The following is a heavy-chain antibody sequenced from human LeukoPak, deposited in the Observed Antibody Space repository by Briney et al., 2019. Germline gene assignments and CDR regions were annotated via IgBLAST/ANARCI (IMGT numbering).Heavy chain of an antibody. CDR2: IVVGSGNT. Sequence: SVKVSCKASGFTFTSSAMQWVRQARGQRLEWIGWIVVGSGNTNYAQKFQERVTITRDMSTSTAYMELSSLRSEDTAVYYCHLLGSGSYYGLDYWGQGTLVTVSS. CDR1: GFTFTSSA. V-gene: IGHV1-58*02. CDR3: HLLGSGSYYGLDY. D-gene: IGHD3-10*01. J-gene: IGHJ4*02.